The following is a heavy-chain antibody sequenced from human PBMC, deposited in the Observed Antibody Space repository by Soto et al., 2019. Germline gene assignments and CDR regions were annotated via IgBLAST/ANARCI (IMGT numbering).Heavy chain of an antibody. CDR1: GYTFTSYY. CDR2: INPSGGST. CDR3: ATEGPDYYDSRGAFDI. Sequence: ASVKVSCKASGYTFTSYYMHWVRQAPGQGLEWMGIINPSGGSTSYAQKFQGRVTMTRDTSTSTVYMELSSLRSEDTAVYYCATEGPDYYDSRGAFDIWGQGTMVTVSS. J-gene: IGHJ3*02. V-gene: IGHV1-46*01. D-gene: IGHD3-22*01.